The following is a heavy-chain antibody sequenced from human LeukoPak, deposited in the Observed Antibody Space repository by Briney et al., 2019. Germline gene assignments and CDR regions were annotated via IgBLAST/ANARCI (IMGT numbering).Heavy chain of an antibody. CDR1: GYTFTGYY. CDR2: INPNSGGT. CDR3: ARGSLIAVAGTGFDY. J-gene: IGHJ4*02. Sequence: ASVKVSCKACGYTFTGYYMHLVRQAPGQGLEWMGWINPNSGGTNYAQKFQGRVTMTRDTSISTAYMELSRLRSDDTAVYYCARGSLIAVAGTGFDYWGQGTLVTVSS. D-gene: IGHD6-19*01. V-gene: IGHV1-2*02.